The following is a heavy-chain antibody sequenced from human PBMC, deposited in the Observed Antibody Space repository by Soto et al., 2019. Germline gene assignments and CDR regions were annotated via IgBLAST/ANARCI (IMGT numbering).Heavy chain of an antibody. V-gene: IGHV3-23*01. CDR1: GFTFSSYA. J-gene: IGHJ6*02. Sequence: EVQLLESGGGLVQPGGSLRLSCAASGFTFSSYAMSWVRQAPGKGLEWVSAIRGSGGSTYYADSVKGRFTISRDNSKNTLYLQMNSLRAEDTAVYYCAKDLTRYFDWLLRVDYYYGMDVWGQGTTVTVSS. D-gene: IGHD3-9*01. CDR2: IRGSGGST. CDR3: AKDLTRYFDWLLRVDYYYGMDV.